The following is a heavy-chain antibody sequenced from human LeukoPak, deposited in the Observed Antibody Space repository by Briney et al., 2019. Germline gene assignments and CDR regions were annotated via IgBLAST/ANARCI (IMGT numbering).Heavy chain of an antibody. CDR3: ARGIAAAGMNWFDP. CDR2: MNPNSGNT. J-gene: IGHJ5*02. CDR1: GYTFTSYD. Sequence: ASVKVSCKASGYTFTSYDINWVRQATGQGLEWMGWMNPNSGNTGYAQKFQGRVTMTRNTSISIAYMELSSLRSEDTAVYYCARGIAAAGMNWFDPWGQGTLVTVSS. V-gene: IGHV1-8*01. D-gene: IGHD6-13*01.